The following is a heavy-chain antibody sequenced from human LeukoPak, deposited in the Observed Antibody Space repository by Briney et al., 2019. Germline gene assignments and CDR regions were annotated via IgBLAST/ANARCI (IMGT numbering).Heavy chain of an antibody. D-gene: IGHD4-17*01. V-gene: IGHV3-23*01. CDR3: AKDPSKDYGDYFDY. Sequence: GGSLRLSCAVSGLTFSGAWMNWVRQAPGKGLEWVSAISGSGGSTYYADSVKGRFTISRDNSKNTLYLQMNSLRAEDTAVYYCAKDPSKDYGDYFDYWGQGTLVSVSS. CDR1: GLTFSGAW. J-gene: IGHJ4*02. CDR2: ISGSGGST.